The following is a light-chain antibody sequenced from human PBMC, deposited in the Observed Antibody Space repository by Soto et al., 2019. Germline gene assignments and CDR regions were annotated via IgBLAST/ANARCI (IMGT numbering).Light chain of an antibody. V-gene: IGLV2-11*01. CDR3: CSFAGGCIYV. J-gene: IGLJ1*01. CDR2: DVN. Sequence: QSALTQPRSVSGSPGQSVTISCTGTSSDVGGYNYVSWYQQHPGKAPKLVIFDVNKRPSGVPDRFSGSKSGNTASLTISGLHADDEADYHCCSFAGGCIYVFGTGTKVTVL. CDR1: SSDVGGYNY.